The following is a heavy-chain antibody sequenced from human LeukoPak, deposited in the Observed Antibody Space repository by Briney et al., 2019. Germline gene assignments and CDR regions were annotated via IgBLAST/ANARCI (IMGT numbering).Heavy chain of an antibody. V-gene: IGHV1-2*02. CDR2: INPNSGGT. Sequence: ASVKVSCKASGYTFTDYYTHWLRQAPGQGLEWMGWINPNSGGTNYAQKFQGRVTMTSDTSISTAYMELSRLTSDDTAIYYCARDLSLDVWGKGTTVTVSS. CDR3: ARDLSLDV. J-gene: IGHJ6*04. CDR1: GYTFTDYY.